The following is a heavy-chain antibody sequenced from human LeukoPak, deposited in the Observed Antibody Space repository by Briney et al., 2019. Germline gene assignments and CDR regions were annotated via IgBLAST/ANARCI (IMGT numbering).Heavy chain of an antibody. D-gene: IGHD5-18*01. V-gene: IGHV4-38-2*02. J-gene: IGHJ4*02. CDR2: IYHSGRT. CDR3: AKSSYSIFDY. Sequence: PSETLSLTCTVSGYSISSGYYWGWIRQPPGKGLEWIGSIYHSGRTLYNPSLKSRVTISVDTSKNQFSLKLSSVTAADTAVYYCAKSSYSIFDYWGQGTPVTVSS. CDR1: GYSISSGYY.